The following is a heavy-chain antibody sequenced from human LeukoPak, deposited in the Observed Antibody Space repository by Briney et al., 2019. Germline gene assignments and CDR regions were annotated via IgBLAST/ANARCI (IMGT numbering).Heavy chain of an antibody. CDR3: ASDPFTISAYDAFNI. D-gene: IGHD3-3*02. J-gene: IGHJ3*02. V-gene: IGHV3-23*01. Sequence: GGSLRLSCAASGFTFSSYAMSWVRQAPGKGLEWVSAISGSGGSTYYADSVKGRLTISRDNAKKSLYLQMNSLRVEDTAVYYCASDPFTISAYDAFNIWGQGTVVTVSS. CDR2: ISGSGGST. CDR1: GFTFSSYA.